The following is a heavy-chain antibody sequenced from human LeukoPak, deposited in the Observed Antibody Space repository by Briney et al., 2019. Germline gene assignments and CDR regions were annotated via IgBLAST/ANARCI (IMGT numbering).Heavy chain of an antibody. D-gene: IGHD3-10*01. V-gene: IGHV3-23*01. Sequence: GGSLRLSCAASGFTFSSYGMHWVRQAPGKGLEWVSGISDSGDSTYYADSVKGRFTISRDNSRNTLYLEMNSLRAEDTAVYYCTKWSGFGNDWGQGTLVTVSS. J-gene: IGHJ4*02. CDR2: ISDSGDST. CDR1: GFTFSSYG. CDR3: TKWSGFGND.